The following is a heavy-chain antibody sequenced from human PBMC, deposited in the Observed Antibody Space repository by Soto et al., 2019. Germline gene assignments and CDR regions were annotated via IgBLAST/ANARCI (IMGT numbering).Heavy chain of an antibody. CDR2: ISASGGTI. CDR1: GFSFSSYN. Sequence: EVQLVESGGGLVQPGGSQRLSCAASGFSFSSYNMHWVRQAPGKGLEWISYISASGGTIYYADSVKGRFTISRDNGKKSLYLQMNRLRDEDTAVYYCARDSTDYYDSSSYCDYWSQGTLVTVAS. CDR3: ARDSTDYYDSSSYCDY. V-gene: IGHV3-48*02. J-gene: IGHJ4*02. D-gene: IGHD3-22*01.